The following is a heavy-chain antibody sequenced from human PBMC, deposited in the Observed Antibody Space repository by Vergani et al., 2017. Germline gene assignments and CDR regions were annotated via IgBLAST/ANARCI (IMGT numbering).Heavy chain of an antibody. CDR2: ISPDGSAT. J-gene: IGHJ6*02. D-gene: IGHD2-15*01. V-gene: IGHV3-7*01. CDR3: AKDELGFCGDISCLAMDV. CDR1: GFSLSRFW. Sequence: EVQLVESGGGLVQPGGSLRLSCAASGFSLSRFWMSWVRQAPEKGLEWVAHISPDGSATSYVDSVKGRFTISRDNTKNTLYLQVDSLRAEDTAVYYCAKDELGFCGDISCLAMDVWGQGTTVSVSS.